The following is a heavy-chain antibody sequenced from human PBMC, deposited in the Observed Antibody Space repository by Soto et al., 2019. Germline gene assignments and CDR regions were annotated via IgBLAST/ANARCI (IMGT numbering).Heavy chain of an antibody. V-gene: IGHV3-30*03. J-gene: IGHJ6*02. D-gene: IGHD2-2*01. Sequence: LRLSCASSGFTFSSYGMHWVRGAPGKGLGWVAVISYDGSNKYYADSVKGRFTISRANSKNTLYLQMKSLRAEDKAVYYFAEQRHCSTTRCYYTLGRYYYGMDVFGQGTTVTFSS. CDR1: GFTFSSYG. CDR3: AEQRHCSTTRCYYTLGRYYYGMDV. CDR2: ISYDGSNK.